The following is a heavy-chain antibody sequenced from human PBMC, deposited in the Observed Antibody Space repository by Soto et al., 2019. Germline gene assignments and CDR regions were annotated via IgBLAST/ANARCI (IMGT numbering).Heavy chain of an antibody. J-gene: IGHJ4*02. CDR3: ARVGYSSSSYFDY. D-gene: IGHD6-6*01. CDR1: GGSVSSGSYY. Sequence: SETLSLTCTVSGGSVSSGSYYWSWIRQPPGKGLGWIGYIYYSGSTNYNPSLKSRVTISVDTSKNQFSLKLSSVTAADTAVYYCARVGYSSSSYFDYWGQGTLVTVSS. V-gene: IGHV4-61*01. CDR2: IYYSGST.